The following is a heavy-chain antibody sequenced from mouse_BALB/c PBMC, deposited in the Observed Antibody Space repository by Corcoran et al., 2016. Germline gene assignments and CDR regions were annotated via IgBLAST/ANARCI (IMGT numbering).Heavy chain of an antibody. CDR1: GFNIKDNY. CDR2: FDPANGNT. CDR3: SNWDWYFDV. J-gene: IGHJ1*01. D-gene: IGHD4-1*01. Sequence: EVQLQQSGAELVTPGASVKLSCTASGFNIKDNYMHWVKQRPEQGRGGIGRFDPANGNTKYDPNFQGKATITADTSSNTAYLQLSSLTSEDTAVYYCSNWDWYFDVWGAGTTVTVSS. V-gene: IGHV14-3*02.